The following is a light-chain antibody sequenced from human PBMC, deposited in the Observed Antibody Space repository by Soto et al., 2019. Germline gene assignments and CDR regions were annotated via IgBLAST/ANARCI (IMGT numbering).Light chain of an antibody. CDR2: EVS. Sequence: QSVLTQPASVSGSPGQSITVSCTGTSSDIGASNYVSWYQQHPGKAPKLIISEVSNRPSGISNRFSGSKSGNTASLTISGLQAEDEADYYCTSYTTSITWVFGGGTKLTVL. CDR3: TSYTTSITWV. V-gene: IGLV2-14*01. J-gene: IGLJ3*02. CDR1: SSDIGASNY.